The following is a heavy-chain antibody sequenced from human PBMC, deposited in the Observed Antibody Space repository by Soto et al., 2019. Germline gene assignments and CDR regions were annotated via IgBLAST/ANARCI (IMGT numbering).Heavy chain of an antibody. CDR3: AAGGSGYYAN. D-gene: IGHD3-22*01. CDR2: IKTDGTYA. J-gene: IGHJ4*02. V-gene: IGHV3-74*01. CDR1: GFTFSTYW. Sequence: EVQLVESGGDLVQPGGSLRLSCAASGFTFSTYWMHWVRQAPGKGLLWVSRIKTDGTYATYADSVKGRFTISRDNAKNTLYLQMKSLRVEDASVYYCAAGGSGYYANWGQGTLVNVSS.